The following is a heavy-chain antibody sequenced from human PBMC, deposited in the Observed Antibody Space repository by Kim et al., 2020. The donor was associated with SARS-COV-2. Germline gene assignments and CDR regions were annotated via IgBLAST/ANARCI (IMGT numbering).Heavy chain of an antibody. D-gene: IGHD3-10*01. V-gene: IGHV3-48*02. J-gene: IGHJ3*02. CDR3: ARAAIYYGSGSRGAFDI. Sequence: VKGRFTISRDNAKNSLYLQMNSLRDEDTAVYYCARAAIYYGSGSRGAFDIWGQGTMVTVSS.